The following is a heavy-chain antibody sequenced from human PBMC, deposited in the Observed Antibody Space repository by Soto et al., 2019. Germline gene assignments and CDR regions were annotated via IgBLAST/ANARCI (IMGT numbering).Heavy chain of an antibody. CDR2: INHSGST. Sequence: SETLSLTCGVDGGSFSCYYLSWIRPPPGKELEWIGEINHSGSTNYNPSLKSRVTISVDTSKNQFSLKLSSVTAADTAVYYCARAEDIVVVPAVYGMDVWGQGTTVTAP. D-gene: IGHD2-2*01. CDR3: ARAEDIVVVPAVYGMDV. CDR1: GGSFSCYY. J-gene: IGHJ6*02. V-gene: IGHV4-34*01.